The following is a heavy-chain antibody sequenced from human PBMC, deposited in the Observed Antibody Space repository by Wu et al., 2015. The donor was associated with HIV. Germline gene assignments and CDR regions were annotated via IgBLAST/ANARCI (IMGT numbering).Heavy chain of an antibody. CDR3: ARGRYSSNTGFFDF. CDR1: GYNFNGFG. V-gene: IGHV1-18*01. Sequence: QVHLAQSGAELKRPGASVKVSCKASGYNFNGFGIIWVRQAPGQGLEWMGWISDYERNIHYGQKFRGRLTLTADTVTSTAFMDLRNLRSDDTAIYFCARGRYSSNTGFFDFWGQGTLVTVSS. J-gene: IGHJ4*02. D-gene: IGHD3-9*01. CDR2: ISDYERNI.